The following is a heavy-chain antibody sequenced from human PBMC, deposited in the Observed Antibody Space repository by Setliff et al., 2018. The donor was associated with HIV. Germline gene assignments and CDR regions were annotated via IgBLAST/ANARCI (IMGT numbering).Heavy chain of an antibody. CDR2: TYYDGST. CDR1: GGSISIHY. V-gene: IGHV4-59*11. CDR3: AREWNRIWYFDY. J-gene: IGHJ4*02. D-gene: IGHD1-1*01. Sequence: SETLSLTCTVSGGSISIHYWSWIRLPPGKGLEWIGTTYYDGSTIYNPSLNSRVTMSVDTSKNQFSLKLSSVTAADTAVYYCAREWNRIWYFDYWGQGTLVTVSS.